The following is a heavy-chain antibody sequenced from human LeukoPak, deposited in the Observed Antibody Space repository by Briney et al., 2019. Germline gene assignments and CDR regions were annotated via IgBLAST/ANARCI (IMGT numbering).Heavy chain of an antibody. V-gene: IGHV3-21*01. CDR2: ISSSSSYI. CDR1: GFTFSSYI. Sequence: GGSLRLSCAASGFTFSSYIMNWVRQAPGKGLEWVSSISSSSSYIYYADSVKGRFTISRDNAKNSLYLQMNSLRAEDTAVYYCARESGYYDAPSDYWGQGTLVTVSS. CDR3: ARESGYYDAPSDY. D-gene: IGHD3-22*01. J-gene: IGHJ4*02.